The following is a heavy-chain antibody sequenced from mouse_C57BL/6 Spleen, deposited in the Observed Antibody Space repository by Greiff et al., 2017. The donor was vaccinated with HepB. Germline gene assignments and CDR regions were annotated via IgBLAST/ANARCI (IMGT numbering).Heavy chain of an antibody. J-gene: IGHJ4*01. Sequence: QVQLQQSGAELVKPGASVKLSCKASGYTFTSYWMHWVKQRPGQGLEWIGMIHPNSGSTNYNEKFKSKATLTVDKSSSTAYMQLSSLTSEDSAVYYCARDDYDGYYAMDYWGQGTSVTVSS. CDR2: IHPNSGST. D-gene: IGHD2-4*01. CDR1: GYTFTSYW. V-gene: IGHV1-64*01. CDR3: ARDDYDGYYAMDY.